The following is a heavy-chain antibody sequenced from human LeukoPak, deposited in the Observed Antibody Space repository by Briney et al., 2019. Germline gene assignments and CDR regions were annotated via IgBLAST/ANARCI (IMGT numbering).Heavy chain of an antibody. CDR3: AKDSFTIFGVVIMYFDY. Sequence: GGSLRLSCAASGFTFSSYAMSWVRQASGKGLEWVSAISGSGGSTYYADSVKGRFTISRDNSKNTLYLQMNSLRAEDTAVYYCAKDSFTIFGVVIMYFDYWGQGTLVTVSS. CDR2: ISGSGGST. V-gene: IGHV3-23*01. J-gene: IGHJ4*02. CDR1: GFTFSSYA. D-gene: IGHD3-3*01.